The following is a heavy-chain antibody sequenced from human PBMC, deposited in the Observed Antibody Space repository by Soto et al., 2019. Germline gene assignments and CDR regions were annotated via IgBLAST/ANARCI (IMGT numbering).Heavy chain of an antibody. J-gene: IGHJ4*02. D-gene: IGHD3-22*01. CDR2: ISSSGSTV. Sequence: GGTLILSCFASGFTFSSSEMNWVRLAPGKGLEWVSYISSSGSTVYHADSVEGRLTISRDNAKNSLFLQMNSLRAEDTALYYCAREGSYDTMDYWGLGNLVTVSS. CDR1: GFTFSSSE. CDR3: AREGSYDTMDY. V-gene: IGHV3-48*03.